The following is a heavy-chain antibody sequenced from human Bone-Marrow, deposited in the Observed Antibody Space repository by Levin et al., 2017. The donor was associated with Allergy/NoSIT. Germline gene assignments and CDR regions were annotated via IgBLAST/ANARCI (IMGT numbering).Heavy chain of an antibody. D-gene: IGHD3-16*02. CDR2: IGGSGTYT. CDR3: AKGYRTSGGVIVSYYFDS. CDR1: GFTFSSYA. Sequence: PGGSLRLSCAASGFTFSSYAMSWVRQAPGKGLEWVSTIGGSGTYTNYADSVKGRFTISRDNSKNALYLQMNSLRAEDTALYYCAKGYRTSGGVIVSYYFDSWGQGTLVTVSS. J-gene: IGHJ4*02. V-gene: IGHV3-23*01.